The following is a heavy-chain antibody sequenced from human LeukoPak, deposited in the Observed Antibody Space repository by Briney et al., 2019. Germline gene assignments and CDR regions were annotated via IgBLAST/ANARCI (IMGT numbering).Heavy chain of an antibody. CDR1: GGTFSSYT. D-gene: IGHD6-19*01. J-gene: IGHJ5*02. CDR3: ARVESQWLLSRGGWFDP. V-gene: IGHV1-69*02. Sequence: GSSVKVSCKASGGTFSSYTISWVQQAPGQGLEWMGRIIPILGIANYAQKFQGRVTITADKSTSTAYMELSSLRSEDTAVYYCARVESQWLLSRGGWFDPWGQGTLVTVSS. CDR2: IIPILGIA.